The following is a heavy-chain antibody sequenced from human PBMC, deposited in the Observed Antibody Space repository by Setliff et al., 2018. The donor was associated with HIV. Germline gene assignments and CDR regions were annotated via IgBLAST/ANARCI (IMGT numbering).Heavy chain of an antibody. CDR2: IYYSGST. D-gene: IGHD3-3*01. CDR1: GGSISSYY. J-gene: IGHJ5*02. V-gene: IGHV4-59*12. CDR3: AREREAWSAYDS. Sequence: SETLSLTCTVSGGSISSYYWSWIRQPPGKGLEWIGYIYYSGSTNYNSSLESRVAISLDTSSNQFSLKLSSVTAADTAVYHCAREREAWSAYDSWGQGTLVTVSS.